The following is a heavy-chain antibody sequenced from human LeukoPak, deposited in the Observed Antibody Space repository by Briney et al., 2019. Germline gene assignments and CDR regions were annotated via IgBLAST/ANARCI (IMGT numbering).Heavy chain of an antibody. CDR1: GFTFSSYG. CDR2: ISYDGSNK. D-gene: IGHD6-13*01. J-gene: IGHJ4*02. V-gene: IGHV3-30*18. Sequence: PGGSLRLSCAASGFTFSSYGMHWVRQAPGKGLEWVAVISYDGSNKYYADSVKGRFTISRDNSKNTLYLQMNSLRAEDTAVYYCAKEQYSSSWYWAFFDYWGQGTLVTVSS. CDR3: AKEQYSSSWYWAFFDY.